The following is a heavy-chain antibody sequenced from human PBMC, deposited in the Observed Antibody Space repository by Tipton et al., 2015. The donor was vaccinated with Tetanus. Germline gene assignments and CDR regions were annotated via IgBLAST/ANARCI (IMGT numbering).Heavy chain of an antibody. J-gene: IGHJ4*02. CDR2: IYTSGST. CDR1: GDSISSFY. Sequence: TLSLTCSVSGDSISSFYWSWIRQPAGKGLEWIGRIYTSGSTNYNPSLKSRITMSVDTSKRQFSLKLNSVPAADTAVYYCARGWGSSWYYFDYWGQGILVPVSS. CDR3: ARGWGSSWYYFDY. V-gene: IGHV4-4*07. D-gene: IGHD6-13*01.